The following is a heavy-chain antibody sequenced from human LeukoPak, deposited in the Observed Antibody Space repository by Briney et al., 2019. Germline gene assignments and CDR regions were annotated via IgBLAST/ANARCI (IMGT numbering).Heavy chain of an antibody. Sequence: GGSLRLSCTVSGFTVSSNSWSWVRQAPGKGLEWVSFIYSGGNTHYSDSVKGRFTISRDNSKNTLYLQMNSLRAEDTAIYYCARQAGEYSHPYDHWGQGTLVTVSS. V-gene: IGHV3-53*01. CDR3: ARQAGEYSHPYDH. D-gene: IGHD2-15*01. J-gene: IGHJ4*02. CDR1: GFTVSSNS. CDR2: IYSGGNT.